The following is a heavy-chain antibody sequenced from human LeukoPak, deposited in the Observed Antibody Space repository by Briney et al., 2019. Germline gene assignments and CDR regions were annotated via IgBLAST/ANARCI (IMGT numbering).Heavy chain of an antibody. CDR2: IRYDGSNK. V-gene: IGHV3-30*02. CDR3: AKGVAAAAESDY. D-gene: IGHD6-13*01. CDR1: GFTFSSYG. Sequence: PGGSLRLSCAASGFTFSSYGMHWVRQAPGKGLEWVAFIRYDGSNKYYADSVKGRFTISRDNSKNTLYLQMNSLRAEDTAVYYCAKGVAAAAESDYWGQGTLVTVSS. J-gene: IGHJ4*02.